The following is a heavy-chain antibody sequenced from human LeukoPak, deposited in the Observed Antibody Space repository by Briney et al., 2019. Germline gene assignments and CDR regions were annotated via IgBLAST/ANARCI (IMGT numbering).Heavy chain of an antibody. CDR3: AREVVAVLPDASTNDY. J-gene: IGHJ4*02. D-gene: IGHD2-8*01. V-gene: IGHV3-30*04. CDR2: ISYDGSDK. CDR1: GFTFGSYA. Sequence: HPGKSLRLSCAASGFTFGSYAMHWVRQAPGKGLEWVALISYDGSDKYYADTVEGRFTISRDNSKSTVHLQMNSLRTEDTAVYFCAREVVAVLPDASTNDYWGQGALVFVSS.